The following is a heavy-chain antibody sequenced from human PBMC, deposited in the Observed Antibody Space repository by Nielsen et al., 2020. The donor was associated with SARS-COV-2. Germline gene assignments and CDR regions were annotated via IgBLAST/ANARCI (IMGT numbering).Heavy chain of an antibody. V-gene: IGHV3-33*01. CDR1: GFTFSSYG. Sequence: GESLKISCAASGFTFSSYGMHWVRQAPGEGLEWVAVIWYDGSNKYYADSVKGRFTISRDNSKNTLYLQMNSLRAEDTAVYYCARDDRGYSYGYPFDYWGQGTLVTVSS. CDR3: ARDDRGYSYGYPFDY. CDR2: IWYDGSNK. D-gene: IGHD5-18*01. J-gene: IGHJ4*02.